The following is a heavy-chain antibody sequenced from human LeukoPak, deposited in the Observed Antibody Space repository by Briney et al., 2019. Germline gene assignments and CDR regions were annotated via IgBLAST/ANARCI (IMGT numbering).Heavy chain of an antibody. CDR2: IYPGDSDT. Sequence: GESLKISCKGSGYSFTSYWMGWVRQMPGKGLEWMGIIYPGDSDTRYSPSFQGQVTISADKSISTAYLQWSSLKASDTAMYYCATKRPHSGSYFEFDYWGQGTLVTVSS. J-gene: IGHJ4*02. V-gene: IGHV5-51*01. CDR1: GYSFTSYW. CDR3: ATKRPHSGSYFEFDY. D-gene: IGHD1-26*01.